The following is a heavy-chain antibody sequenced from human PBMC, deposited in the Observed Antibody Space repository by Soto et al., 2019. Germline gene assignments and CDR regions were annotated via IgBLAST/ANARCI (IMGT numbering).Heavy chain of an antibody. J-gene: IGHJ6*03. V-gene: IGHV1-8*01. CDR3: ARGLIAVAGTSGYMDV. D-gene: IGHD6-19*01. CDR2: MNPNSGNT. CDR1: GYTFTSYD. Sequence: ASVKVSCKASGYTFTSYDINWVRLATGQGLEWMGWMNPNSGNTGYAQKFQGRVTMTRNTSISTAYMELSSLRSEDTAVYYCARGLIAVAGTSGYMDVWGKGTTVTVSS.